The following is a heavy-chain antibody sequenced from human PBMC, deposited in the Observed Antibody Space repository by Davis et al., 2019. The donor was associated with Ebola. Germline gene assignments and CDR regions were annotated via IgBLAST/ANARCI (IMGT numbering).Heavy chain of an antibody. Sequence: PGGSLRLPCAASGFTFSNYGMHWVRQAPGKGLEWVAVIWYDGSNKYYADSVKGRFTISRDNSKNMLYLQMNSLRAEDTAVYYWARAPPGYDSSGYLNYWGQGTLVTVSS. J-gene: IGHJ4*02. V-gene: IGHV3-33*01. CDR3: ARAPPGYDSSGYLNY. CDR2: IWYDGSNK. CDR1: GFTFSNYG. D-gene: IGHD3-22*01.